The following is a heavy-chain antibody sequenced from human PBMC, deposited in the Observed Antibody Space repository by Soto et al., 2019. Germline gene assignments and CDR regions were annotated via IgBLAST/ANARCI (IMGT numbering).Heavy chain of an antibody. CDR1: GFTFSSYV. J-gene: IGHJ4*02. Sequence: QVQLVESGGGVVQPGRSLRLSCAASGFTFSSYVMHWVRQAPGKGLEWVAVISYDGSNKYYADSVKGRFTISRDNSKNTLYLQMNSLRAEDTAVYYCARDEVAGFDYWGQGTLVTVSS. CDR3: ARDEVAGFDY. V-gene: IGHV3-30-3*01. CDR2: ISYDGSNK. D-gene: IGHD2-15*01.